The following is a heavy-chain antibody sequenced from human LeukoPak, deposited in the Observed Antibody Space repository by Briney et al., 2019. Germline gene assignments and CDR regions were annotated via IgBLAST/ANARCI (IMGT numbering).Heavy chain of an antibody. V-gene: IGHV4-34*01. J-gene: IGHJ4*02. Sequence: SETLSLTCVVYGGSFSGYYWSWIRQPPGKGLERIGEINHSGSTNYNPSLKSRVTISVDTSKNQFSLKLSSVTAADTAVYYCAREMGATKGFDYWGQGTLVTVSS. CDR3: AREMGATKGFDY. CDR1: GGSFSGYY. CDR2: INHSGST. D-gene: IGHD1-26*01.